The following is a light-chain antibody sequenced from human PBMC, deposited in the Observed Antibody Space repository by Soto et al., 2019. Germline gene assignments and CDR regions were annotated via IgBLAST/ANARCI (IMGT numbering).Light chain of an antibody. V-gene: IGKV3-11*01. Sequence: EIVLTQSPATLSLSPGERASLSCRASQSVGSSLAWYQHKPGQAPRLLIYDVSNRATGIPARFSGSGSGTDFTLTISGLEPEDFAFYYCQQCVSWPQFTFGPGTRLDI. CDR1: QSVGSS. CDR2: DVS. CDR3: QQCVSWPQFT. J-gene: IGKJ3*01.